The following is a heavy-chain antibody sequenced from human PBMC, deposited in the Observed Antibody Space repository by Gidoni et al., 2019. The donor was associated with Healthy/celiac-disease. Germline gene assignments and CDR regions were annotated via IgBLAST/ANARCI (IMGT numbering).Heavy chain of an antibody. CDR3: AMGLELEHLVSDY. D-gene: IGHD6-13*01. V-gene: IGHV1-8*01. CDR1: GYTFTSYD. J-gene: IGHJ4*02. CDR2: MNPNSCNT. Sequence: QVQLVQSGAEVKKPGASVKVSCKASGYTFTSYDINWVRPATVQGLEWMGWMNPNSCNTGYAQKFQGRFTMTRNTSISTAYMELSSLRSEDTAVYYCAMGLELEHLVSDYWGQGTLVTVSS.